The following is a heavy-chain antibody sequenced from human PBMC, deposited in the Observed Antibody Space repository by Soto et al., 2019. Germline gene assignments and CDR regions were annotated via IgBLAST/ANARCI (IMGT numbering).Heavy chain of an antibody. Sequence: GGSLRLSCAASGFTFSRYAMSWVRQAPGKGLEWVSVISGSGSSTFYADSMKGRFTISRDNSKNTLFLQMNSLRAEDTAVYCCAKGYYDFRSGDYSESFFDYWGQGTLVTVSS. V-gene: IGHV3-23*01. CDR3: AKGYYDFRSGDYSESFFDY. D-gene: IGHD3-3*01. CDR2: ISGSGSST. CDR1: GFTFSRYA. J-gene: IGHJ4*02.